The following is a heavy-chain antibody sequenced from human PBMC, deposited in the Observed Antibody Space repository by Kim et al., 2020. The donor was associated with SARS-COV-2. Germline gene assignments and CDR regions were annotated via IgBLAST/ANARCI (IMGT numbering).Heavy chain of an antibody. J-gene: IGHJ5*02. CDR3: AVTMLRGVDTTNWFDP. D-gene: IGHD3-10*01. V-gene: IGHV3-49*03. CDR2: IRTKAYGGTT. Sequence: GGSLRLSCTASGFTFSDYAMTWLRQAPGKGLEWVGFIRTKAYGGTTEHAASVRGRFIISRDDSKSIAYLQMNSLKTEDTAVYYCAVTMLRGVDTTNWFDPWGPGTLVTVSS. CDR1: GFTFSDYA.